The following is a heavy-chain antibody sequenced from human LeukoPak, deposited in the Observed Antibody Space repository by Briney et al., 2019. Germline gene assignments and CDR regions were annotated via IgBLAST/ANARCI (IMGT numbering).Heavy chain of an antibody. CDR2: IYTSGST. Sequence: SETLSLTCTVSGGSISSYYWSWIRQPAGKGLEWIGRIYTSGSTNYNPSLKSRVTMSVDTSKNQFSLKLNSVTAADTAVYYCARAKDNWSYPGGWFDPWGQGTLVTVSS. V-gene: IGHV4-4*07. CDR3: ARAKDNWSYPGGWFDP. D-gene: IGHD1-20*01. J-gene: IGHJ5*02. CDR1: GGSISSYY.